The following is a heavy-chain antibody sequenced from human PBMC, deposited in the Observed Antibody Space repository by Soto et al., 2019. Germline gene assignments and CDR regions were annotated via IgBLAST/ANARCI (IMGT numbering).Heavy chain of an antibody. D-gene: IGHD3-22*01. CDR2: IIPIFGTA. Sequence: GASVKVSCKASGGTFSSYAISWVRQAPGQGLEWMGGIIPIFGTANYAQKFQGRVTITADESTSTAYMELSSLRSEDTAVYYCASSLYYDSSGSFDYWGQGTLVTVSS. V-gene: IGHV1-69*13. CDR3: ASSLYYDSSGSFDY. CDR1: GGTFSSYA. J-gene: IGHJ4*02.